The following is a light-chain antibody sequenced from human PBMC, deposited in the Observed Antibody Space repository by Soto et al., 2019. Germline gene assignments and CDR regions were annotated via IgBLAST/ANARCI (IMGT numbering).Light chain of an antibody. CDR1: QSISSY. Sequence: DIQMTQSPSTLSASVGYRFTITCRASQSISSYLNWYQQKPGKAPKLLIYAASSLQSGVPSRFSGSGSGTDFTLTISSLQPEDVAAYYCQKYNSAPLTFGGGTKVDIK. J-gene: IGKJ4*01. CDR2: AAS. V-gene: IGKV1-39*01. CDR3: QKYNSAPLT.